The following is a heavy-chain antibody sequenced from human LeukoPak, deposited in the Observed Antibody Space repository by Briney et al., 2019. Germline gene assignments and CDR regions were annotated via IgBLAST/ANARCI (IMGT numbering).Heavy chain of an antibody. J-gene: IGHJ5*02. D-gene: IGHD6-13*01. V-gene: IGHV4-4*07. CDR3: ARGPLMSAGGGVDP. CDR2: DSIRGGT. Sequence: ETLSLTCSVSGVSISNYFWSWIRQSAGKGLEWIGRDSIRGGTNYNPSLASRVSMSIDTSKSQFSLKLTSVTAADTAVYYCARGPLMSAGGGVDPWGQGTLVTVSS. CDR1: GVSISNYF.